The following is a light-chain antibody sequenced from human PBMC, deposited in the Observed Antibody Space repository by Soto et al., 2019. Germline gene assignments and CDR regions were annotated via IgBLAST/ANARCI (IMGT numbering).Light chain of an antibody. Sequence: EIVLTHSPGTLSLSPGATAPLSCRAIQSVSSNYLAWFQQKSGQAPRLLIYGASSRATGIPDRFSGSGSGTDFTLTITRLEPEDFAVYYCHHYGKSPIYTFGPGTKVDIK. CDR3: HHYGKSPIYT. CDR1: QSVSSNY. V-gene: IGKV3-20*01. J-gene: IGKJ3*01. CDR2: GAS.